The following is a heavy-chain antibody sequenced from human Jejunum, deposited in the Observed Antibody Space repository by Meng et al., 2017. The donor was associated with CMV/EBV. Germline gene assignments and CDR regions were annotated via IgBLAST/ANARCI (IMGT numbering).Heavy chain of an antibody. J-gene: IGHJ4*02. CDR2: IYWDDDK. CDR3: THRRGSLAPLD. CDR1: GFSLSTSGVG. V-gene: IGHV2-5*02. D-gene: IGHD1-1*01. Sequence: CTFSGFSLSTSGVGVDWIRQSPGKALEWPALIYWDDDKRYRPSLKSRLTITKDTSKNQVVLTMTNMDPVDTAAYYCTHRRGSLAPLDWGQGTLVTVSS.